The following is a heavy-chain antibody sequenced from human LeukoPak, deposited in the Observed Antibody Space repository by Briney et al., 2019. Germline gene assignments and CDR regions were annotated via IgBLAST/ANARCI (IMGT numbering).Heavy chain of an antibody. Sequence: GGSLRLSCAASGFTLDDYAMHWVRQAPGKGLEWVSGISWNSGSIGYADSVKGRFTISRDNAKNSLYLQMNSLRAEDTALYYCAKVGYYDSSGYLDYWGQGTLVTVSS. D-gene: IGHD3-22*01. CDR3: AKVGYYDSSGYLDY. CDR2: ISWNSGSI. J-gene: IGHJ4*02. CDR1: GFTLDDYA. V-gene: IGHV3-9*01.